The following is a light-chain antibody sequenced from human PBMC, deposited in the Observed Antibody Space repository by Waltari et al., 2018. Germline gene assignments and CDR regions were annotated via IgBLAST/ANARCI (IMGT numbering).Light chain of an antibody. CDR1: QSVSSY. J-gene: IGKJ5*01. Sequence: EIVLTQSPATLSLSPGERATLSCRASQSVSSYLAWYQQKPGRAPRLLIFDASSRATGIPARFSVSVSGTDFTLTISSLEPEDFAVYYCQQRSNWPITFGQGTRLEIK. V-gene: IGKV3-11*01. CDR3: QQRSNWPIT. CDR2: DAS.